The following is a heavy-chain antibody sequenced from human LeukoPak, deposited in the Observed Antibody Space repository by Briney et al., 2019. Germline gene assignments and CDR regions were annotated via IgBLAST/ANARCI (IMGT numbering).Heavy chain of an antibody. CDR1: GGSINSSSYC. J-gene: IGHJ4*02. CDR2: FYCSGST. CDR3: ARSKLGYFDY. Sequence: KPSETLSLTCTVSGGSINSSSYCWGWIRQPPGKGLEWIGSFYCSGSTYYNPSLKSRVTMSVDTSKNQFSLKLSSVTAADTAVYYCARSKLGYFDYWGQGTPVTVSS. V-gene: IGHV4-39*07. D-gene: IGHD7-27*01.